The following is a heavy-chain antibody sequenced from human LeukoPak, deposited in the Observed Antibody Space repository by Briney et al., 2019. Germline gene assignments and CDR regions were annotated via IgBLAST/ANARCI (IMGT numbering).Heavy chain of an antibody. D-gene: IGHD3-10*01. V-gene: IGHV3-21*01. CDR3: ARSRAYYGTGSVNWFDP. Sequence: GGSLRLSCAASGFTFSSYSMNWVRQAPGKGLEWVSSITSSSSYIYYADSVKGRFTISRDNAKNSLYLQMNSLRAEDTAVYYCARSRAYYGTGSVNWFDPWGQGTLVTVSS. CDR1: GFTFSSYS. CDR2: ITSSSSYI. J-gene: IGHJ5*01.